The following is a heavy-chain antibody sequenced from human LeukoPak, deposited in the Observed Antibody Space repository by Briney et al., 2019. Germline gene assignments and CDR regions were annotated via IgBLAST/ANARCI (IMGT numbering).Heavy chain of an antibody. CDR1: GFTFSSYA. J-gene: IGHJ4*02. D-gene: IGHD1-1*01. CDR2: TSSDGNIK. V-gene: IGHV3-30-3*01. Sequence: GWSLRLSCAASGFTFSSYAMHWVRQAPGKGRQWVAVTSSDGNIKYYADSVKGRFTLSRDNSKNTLYLQMNSLRGEDTGVYYCARDPVPATARHFDYWGQGTLVTVSS. CDR3: ARDPVPATARHFDY.